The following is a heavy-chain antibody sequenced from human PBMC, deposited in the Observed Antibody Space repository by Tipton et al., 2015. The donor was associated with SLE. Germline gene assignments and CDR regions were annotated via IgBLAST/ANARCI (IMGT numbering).Heavy chain of an antibody. V-gene: IGHV4-34*01. D-gene: IGHD2-2*01. CDR2: INHSGST. Sequence: TLSLTCAVYGGSFSGYYWSWIRQPPGKGLEWIGEINHSGSTNYNPSLKSRVTISVDTPKNQFSLKLSSVTAADTAVYYCARGTFPAAGAFDIWGQGTMVTVSS. CDR1: GGSFSGYY. J-gene: IGHJ3*02. CDR3: ARGTFPAAGAFDI.